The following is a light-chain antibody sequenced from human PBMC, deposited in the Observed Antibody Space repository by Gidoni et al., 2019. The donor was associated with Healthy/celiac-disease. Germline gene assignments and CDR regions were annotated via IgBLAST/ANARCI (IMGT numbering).Light chain of an antibody. CDR1: QDISNY. CDR2: DAS. Sequence: DIPMTQSPSSLSASVGDRVTITCQASQDISNYLNWYQQKPGKAPKLLVYDASNLGTGVPSRFSGSGSGTDFTFTISSLQPEDIATYYCQHYDNLPYPFGQGTKLEIK. CDR3: QHYDNLPYP. J-gene: IGKJ2*01. V-gene: IGKV1-33*01.